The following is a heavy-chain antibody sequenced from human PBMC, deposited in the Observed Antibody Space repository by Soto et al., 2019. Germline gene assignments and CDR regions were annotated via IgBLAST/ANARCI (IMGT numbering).Heavy chain of an antibody. D-gene: IGHD5-18*01. CDR3: AKVKASAGYLFEY. V-gene: IGHV3-23*01. CDR2: ISGFGDST. CDR1: GISFSAYV. Sequence: GGSLRLSCSASGISFSAYVTGWVRQAPGKGLEWVSSISGFGDSTYYADSVKGRFTISRDDSENTLFLEMTNLRVGDTAVYYCAKVKASAGYLFEYWGHGTLVTVSS. J-gene: IGHJ4*01.